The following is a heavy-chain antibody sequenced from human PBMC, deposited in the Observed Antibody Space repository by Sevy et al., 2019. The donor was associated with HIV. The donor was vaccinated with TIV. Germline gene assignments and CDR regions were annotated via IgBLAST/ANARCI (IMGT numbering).Heavy chain of an antibody. V-gene: IGHV3-30*18. CDR1: GFTFSSYG. D-gene: IGHD3-22*01. CDR3: AKDQATYYYDSSGYYPGDY. J-gene: IGHJ4*02. CDR2: ISYDGSNK. Sequence: GGSLRLSCAASGFTFSSYGMHWVRQAPGKGLEWVAVISYDGSNKYYADSVKGRFTISIDNSKNTLYLQMNSLRAEDTAVYYCAKDQATYYYDSSGYYPGDYWGQGTLVTVSS.